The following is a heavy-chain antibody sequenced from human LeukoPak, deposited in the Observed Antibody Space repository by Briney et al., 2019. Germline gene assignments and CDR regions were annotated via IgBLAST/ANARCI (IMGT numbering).Heavy chain of an antibody. Sequence: PSETLSLTCTVSGGSISSNYWGWIRQPPGKGLEWIGSIYYRGSTYYNPSLKSRVTISVDTSKNQFSLKVSSVTAADTAVYYCARLTWFGELSGYGMDVWGQGTTVTVSS. CDR2: IYYRGST. CDR3: ARLTWFGELSGYGMDV. CDR1: GGSISSNY. V-gene: IGHV4-39*01. J-gene: IGHJ6*02. D-gene: IGHD3-10*01.